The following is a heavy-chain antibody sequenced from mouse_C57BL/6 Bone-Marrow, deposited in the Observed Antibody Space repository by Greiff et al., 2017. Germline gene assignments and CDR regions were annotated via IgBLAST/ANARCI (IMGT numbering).Heavy chain of an antibody. Sequence: EVMLVESGGDFVKPGGSLKLSCAASGFTFSSSGMSWVRPTPDKRLEWVATISSGGSYTYYPDSVKGRFTISRDNAKNTLYLQMSSLKSEDTAMYYCARHPFFYYWGQGTTLTVSS. CDR3: ARHPFFYY. V-gene: IGHV5-6*02. CDR1: GFTFSSSG. J-gene: IGHJ2*01. CDR2: ISSGGSYT.